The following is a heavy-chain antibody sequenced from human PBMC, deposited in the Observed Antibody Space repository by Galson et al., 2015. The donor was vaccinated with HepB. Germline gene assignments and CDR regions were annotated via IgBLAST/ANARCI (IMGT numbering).Heavy chain of an antibody. J-gene: IGHJ5*02. CDR3: AHREDWNDGGVWFDP. Sequence: PALVKPTQTLTLTCTFSGFSLSTSGVGVGWIRQPPGKALEWLALIYWDDDKRYSPSLKSRLTITKDTSKNQVVLTMTNMDPVDTATYYCAHREDWNDGGVWFDPWGQGTLVTVSS. V-gene: IGHV2-5*02. CDR2: IYWDDDK. D-gene: IGHD1-1*01. CDR1: GFSLSTSGVG.